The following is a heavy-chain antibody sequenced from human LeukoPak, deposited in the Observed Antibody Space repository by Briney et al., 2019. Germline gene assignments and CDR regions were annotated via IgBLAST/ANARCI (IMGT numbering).Heavy chain of an antibody. Sequence: PGGSLRLSCAASGFTFSSYWMHWVRQAPGKGLVWVSRINSDGSSTSYADSVKGRSTISRDNAKNTLYLQMNSLRAEDTAVYYCARVLDGVGATRSFDYWGQGTLVTVSS. J-gene: IGHJ4*02. CDR2: INSDGSST. D-gene: IGHD1-26*01. V-gene: IGHV3-74*01. CDR1: GFTFSSYW. CDR3: ARVLDGVGATRSFDY.